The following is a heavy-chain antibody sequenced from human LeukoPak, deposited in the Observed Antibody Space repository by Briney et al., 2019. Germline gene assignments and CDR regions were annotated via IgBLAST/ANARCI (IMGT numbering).Heavy chain of an antibody. V-gene: IGHV4-4*02. Sequence: PSETLSLTCAVSGGSISSSNWWSWVRQPPGKGLEWIGSIYHSGSTYYNPSLKSRVTISVDTSKNQFSLKLSSVTAADTAVYYCARDTGSYFLGPFDYWGQGTLVTVSS. J-gene: IGHJ4*02. CDR3: ARDTGSYFLGPFDY. D-gene: IGHD1-26*01. CDR1: GGSISSSNW. CDR2: IYHSGST.